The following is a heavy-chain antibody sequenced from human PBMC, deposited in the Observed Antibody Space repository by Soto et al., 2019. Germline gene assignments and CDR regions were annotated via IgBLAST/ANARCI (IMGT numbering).Heavy chain of an antibody. J-gene: IGHJ5*02. CDR1: GDRFSSNTAA. V-gene: IGHV6-1*01. Sequence: HRLSLTFAISGDRFSSNTAAWNWIRSSPSRGLEWLGRTYYRSNWRHDYAVSVKSRITVNPDTSKNTLYLQMNSLRAEDTAVYYCTRAAWDCPSAGCLINHWGQGTLVTASS. CDR2: TYYRSNWRH. D-gene: IGHD2-2*01. CDR3: TRAAWDCPSAGCLINH.